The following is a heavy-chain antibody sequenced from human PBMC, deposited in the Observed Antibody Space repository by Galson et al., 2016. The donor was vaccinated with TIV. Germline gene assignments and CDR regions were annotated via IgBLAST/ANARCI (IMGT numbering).Heavy chain of an antibody. CDR3: ARPSSSCRGCSYYYYMDV. D-gene: IGHD6-13*01. CDR2: ILPIFGAA. Sequence: SVKVSCKASGGTFNIYAISWVRQAPGQGLEWMGGILPIFGAANYAQKFQGRVTITADESTNTAYMELSSLKSEDTAVYYWARPSSSCRGCSYYYYMDVWGKGTTVTVSS. J-gene: IGHJ6*03. CDR1: GGTFNIYA. V-gene: IGHV1-69*13.